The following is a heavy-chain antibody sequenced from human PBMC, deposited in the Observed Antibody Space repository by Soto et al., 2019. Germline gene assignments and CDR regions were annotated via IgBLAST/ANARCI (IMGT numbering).Heavy chain of an antibody. CDR2: INSDGSTI. CDR1: GFTFSSYW. D-gene: IGHD5-12*01. V-gene: IGHV3-74*01. CDR3: ARDRQGEGGYKLDV. J-gene: IGHJ6*02. Sequence: EVQLVESGGGLVQPGGSLRLSCEASGFTFSSYWMHWVRQTPGTGLVWVSRINSDGSTINYADSVKGRFTTSRDNAKNTVYLQMNSLRVEETAVYYCARDRQGEGGYKLDVWGQGATVIVS.